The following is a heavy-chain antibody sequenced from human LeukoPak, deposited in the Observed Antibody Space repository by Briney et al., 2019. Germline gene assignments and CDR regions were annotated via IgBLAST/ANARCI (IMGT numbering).Heavy chain of an antibody. CDR1: GFTFSSYS. V-gene: IGHV3-48*01. D-gene: IGHD3-3*01. J-gene: IGHJ5*02. Sequence: GGSLRLSCAASGFTFSSYSMNWVRQAPGKGLGWVSYISSSSSTIYYADSVKGRFTISRDNAKNSLYLQMNSLRAEDTAVYYCARDSTIFGVVISNWFDPWGQGTLVTVSS. CDR3: ARDSTIFGVVISNWFDP. CDR2: ISSSSSTI.